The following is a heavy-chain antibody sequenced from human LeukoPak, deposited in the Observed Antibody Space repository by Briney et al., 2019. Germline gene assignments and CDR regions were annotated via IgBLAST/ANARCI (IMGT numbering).Heavy chain of an antibody. V-gene: IGHV1-46*01. J-gene: IGHJ4*02. D-gene: IGHD6-19*01. CDR1: GGTFSSYA. Sequence: ASVKVSCKASGGTFSSYAISWVRQAPGQGLEWMGMIYPSGGTTDYPQKFQGRVTMTRDTSTSTVYMEVSSLRSEDTAVYFCARDGLAGTFYFDYWGQGTLVTVSS. CDR3: ARDGLAGTFYFDY. CDR2: IYPSGGTT.